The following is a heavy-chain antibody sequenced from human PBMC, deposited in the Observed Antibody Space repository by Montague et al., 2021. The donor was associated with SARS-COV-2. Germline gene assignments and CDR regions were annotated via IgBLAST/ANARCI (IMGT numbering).Heavy chain of an antibody. CDR1: GFTFSSYG. Sequence: SLRFSCAASGFTFSSYGMHWVRQAPGKGLEWVAVIWYDGSNKYYADSVKGRFTISRDNSKNTLYLQMNSLRAEDTAVYYCSGSYPYYGMDVWGQGTTVTVSS. J-gene: IGHJ6*02. CDR2: IWYDGSNK. V-gene: IGHV3-33*01. D-gene: IGHD3-16*02. CDR3: SGSYPYYGMDV.